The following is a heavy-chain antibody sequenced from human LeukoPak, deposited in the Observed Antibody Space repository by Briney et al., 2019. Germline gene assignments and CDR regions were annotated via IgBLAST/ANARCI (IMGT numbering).Heavy chain of an antibody. V-gene: IGHV3-9*03. Sequence: PGGSLRLSCAASGFTFDDYAMHWVRQAPGKGLEWVSGISWNSGSIGYADSVKGRFTISRDNAKNSLYLQMNSLRAEDMALYYCAKDIGYWGQGTLVTVSS. CDR2: ISWNSGSI. CDR3: AKDIGY. J-gene: IGHJ4*02. CDR1: GFTFDDYA.